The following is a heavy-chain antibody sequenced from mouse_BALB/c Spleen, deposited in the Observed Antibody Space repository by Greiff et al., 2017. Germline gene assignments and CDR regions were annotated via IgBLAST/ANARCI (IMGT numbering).Heavy chain of an antibody. J-gene: IGHJ1*01. CDR3: ARDYGSSPYWYFDV. CDR2: ISSGSSTI. D-gene: IGHD1-1*01. V-gene: IGHV5-17*02. CDR1: GFTFSSFG. Sequence: EVQGVESGGGLVQPGGSRKLSCAASGFTFSSFGMHWVRQAPEKGLEWVAYISSGSSTIYYADTVKGRFTISRDNPKNTLFLQMTSLRSEDTAMYYCARDYGSSPYWYFDVWGAGTTVTVSS.